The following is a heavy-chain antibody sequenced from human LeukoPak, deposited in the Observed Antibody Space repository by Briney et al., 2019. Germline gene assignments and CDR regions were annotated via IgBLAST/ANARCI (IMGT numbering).Heavy chain of an antibody. CDR3: ARGAAEMLYPPVYYGSGIFDY. J-gene: IGHJ4*02. D-gene: IGHD3-10*01. CDR2: IYYSGST. CDR1: GGSISSYY. Sequence: SETLSLTCTVSGGSISSYYWSWIRQPPGKGLEWIGYIYYSGSTNYNPSLKSRVTISVDTSKNQFSLKLSSVTAADTAVYDCARGAAEMLYPPVYYGSGIFDYSGQGTLVTVSS. V-gene: IGHV4-59*01.